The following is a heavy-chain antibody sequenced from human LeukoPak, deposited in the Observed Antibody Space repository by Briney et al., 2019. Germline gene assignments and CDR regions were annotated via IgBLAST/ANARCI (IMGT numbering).Heavy chain of an antibody. CDR1: GGSISSSSYY. D-gene: IGHD1-14*01. V-gene: IGHV4-39*07. Sequence: SETLSLTCTVSGGSISSSSYYWGWIRQPPGKGLEWIGNIYYSGSTYYNPSLKSRVSISVDTSKNQFSLKLTSVTAADTAVYYCARAPEYGLYYFDYRGQGTLVTVSS. CDR2: IYYSGST. CDR3: ARAPEYGLYYFDY. J-gene: IGHJ4*02.